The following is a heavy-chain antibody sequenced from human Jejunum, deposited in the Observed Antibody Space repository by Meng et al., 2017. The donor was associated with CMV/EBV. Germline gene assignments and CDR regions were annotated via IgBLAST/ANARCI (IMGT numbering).Heavy chain of an antibody. V-gene: IGHV3-7*01. J-gene: IGHJ6*02. CDR3: ARDPFTGMDV. D-gene: IGHD3-16*01. CDR1: GFTFISYC. CDR2: IKQDGSEK. Sequence: SCAASGFTFISYCMSWVRQAPGKGLEWVANIKQDGSEKYYVDSVKGRFTISRDNAKNSLYLQMNSLRAEDTAVYYCARDPFTGMDVWGQGTTVTVS.